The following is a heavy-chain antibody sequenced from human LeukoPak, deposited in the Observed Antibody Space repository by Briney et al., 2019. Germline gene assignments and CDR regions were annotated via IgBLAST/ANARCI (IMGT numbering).Heavy chain of an antibody. CDR1: GYTFTSYD. CDR3: AREVEAGMGGDTYGMDV. D-gene: IGHD6-19*01. CDR2: MNPNSGNT. J-gene: IGHJ6*02. V-gene: IGHV1-8*01. Sequence: ASVKVSCKASGYTFTSYDINWVRQATGQGLEWMGWMNPNSGNTGYAQKFQGRVTMTRNTSISTAYMELSSLRSEDTAVYYCAREVEAGMGGDTYGMDVWGQGTTVTVSS.